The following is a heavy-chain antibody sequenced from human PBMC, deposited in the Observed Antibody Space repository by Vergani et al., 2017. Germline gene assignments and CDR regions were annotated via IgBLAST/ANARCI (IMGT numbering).Heavy chain of an antibody. CDR1: GYSISSGYY. J-gene: IGHJ4*02. CDR3: ARKHKNDLLLGNYLYYFDY. D-gene: IGHD3-16*01. Sequence: QVQLQESGPGLVKPSETLSLTCTVSGYSISSGYYWGWIRQPPGKGLECIGSIYHSGNTYYNPSLKSRVTITVDTSKNRLSLKLSSVTAADTAVYYCARKHKNDLLLGNYLYYFDYWGQGTLVTVSS. V-gene: IGHV4-38-2*02. CDR2: IYHSGNT.